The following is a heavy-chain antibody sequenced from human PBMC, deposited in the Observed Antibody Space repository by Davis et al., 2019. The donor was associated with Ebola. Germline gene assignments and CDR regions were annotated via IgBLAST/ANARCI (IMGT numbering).Heavy chain of an antibody. CDR2: INHGGRI. Sequence: MPSETLSLTCAVYVGSFSDYYWSWIRQPPGKGLEWIGEINHGGRINYNPSLRSRVTISVDTSKNQFSLKLSSVTAADTAVYYCASLDWLCYWGQGTLVTVSS. V-gene: IGHV4-34*01. CDR3: ASLDWLCY. J-gene: IGHJ4*02. D-gene: IGHD3/OR15-3a*01. CDR1: VGSFSDYY.